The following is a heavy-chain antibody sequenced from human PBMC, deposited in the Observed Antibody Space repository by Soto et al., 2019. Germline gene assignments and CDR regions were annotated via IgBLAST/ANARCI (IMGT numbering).Heavy chain of an antibody. J-gene: IGHJ4*02. CDR3: ARGITLPTPLDY. Sequence: ASVKVSCKASGYTFTGYYMHWVRQAPGQGLEWMGWISAYNGNTNYAQKLQGRVTMTTDTSTSTAYMELRSLRSEDTAVYYCARGITLPTPLDYWGQGTLVTVSS. CDR1: GYTFTGYY. D-gene: IGHD1-20*01. CDR2: ISAYNGNT. V-gene: IGHV1-18*04.